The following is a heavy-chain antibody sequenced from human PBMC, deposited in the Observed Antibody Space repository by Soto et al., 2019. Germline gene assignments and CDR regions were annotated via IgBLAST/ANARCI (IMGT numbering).Heavy chain of an antibody. Sequence: SETLSLTCTVSGGSISTFHWSWIRQPPGKGLEWIGSIFYSGSTSYNTSLKSRVTISVDTSKNHFSLKLGSVTAADTAVYYCARSPYCSTTSCYIRGFDYWGQGTLVTVSS. CDR1: GGSISTFH. V-gene: IGHV4-59*01. CDR2: IFYSGST. CDR3: ARSPYCSTTSCYIRGFDY. J-gene: IGHJ4*02. D-gene: IGHD2-2*02.